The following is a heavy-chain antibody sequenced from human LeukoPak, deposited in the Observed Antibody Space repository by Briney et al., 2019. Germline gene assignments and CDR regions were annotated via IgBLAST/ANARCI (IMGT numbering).Heavy chain of an antibody. D-gene: IGHD6-13*01. Sequence: SETLSLTCAVYGGSFSGYYWSWIRQPPGKGLEWIGEINHSGSTNYNPSLKSRVTISVDTSKNQFSLKLSSVTAADTAVYYCARLEQQLVPAQVTPLQGDYYFDYWGQGTLVTVSS. CDR2: INHSGST. V-gene: IGHV4-34*01. CDR1: GGSFSGYY. CDR3: ARLEQQLVPAQVTPLQGDYYFDY. J-gene: IGHJ4*02.